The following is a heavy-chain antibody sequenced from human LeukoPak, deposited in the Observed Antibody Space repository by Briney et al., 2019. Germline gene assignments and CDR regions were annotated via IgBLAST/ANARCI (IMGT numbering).Heavy chain of an antibody. D-gene: IGHD3-3*01. J-gene: IGHJ4*02. V-gene: IGHV1-18*01. Sequence: ASVKVSCKASGYTFTSYGISWVRQAPGQGLEWMGWISAYNGNTNYAQKLQGRVTMTTGTSTSTAYMELRSLRSDDTAVYYCARDRQYYDFWSGPDYWGQGTLVTVSS. CDR1: GYTFTSYG. CDR2: ISAYNGNT. CDR3: ARDRQYYDFWSGPDY.